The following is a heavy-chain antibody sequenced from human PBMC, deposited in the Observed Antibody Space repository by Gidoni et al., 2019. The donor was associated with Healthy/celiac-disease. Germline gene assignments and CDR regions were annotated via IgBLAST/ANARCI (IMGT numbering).Heavy chain of an antibody. CDR2: IYYSGST. V-gene: IGHV4-39*01. CDR1: GGSISSSRYY. D-gene: IGHD6-13*01. J-gene: IGHJ6*02. Sequence: QLQLQESGPGLVKPSETLSLTCTVSGGSISSSRYYWGWIRQPPGKGLEWIGSIYYSGSTYYNPSLKSRVTISVDTSKNQFSLKLSSVTAADTAVYYCARQLPPDSSSWYYYYYGMDVWGQGTTVTVSS. CDR3: ARQLPPDSSSWYYYYYGMDV.